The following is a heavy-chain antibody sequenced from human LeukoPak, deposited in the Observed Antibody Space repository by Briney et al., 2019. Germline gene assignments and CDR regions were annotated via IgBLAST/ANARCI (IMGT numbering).Heavy chain of an antibody. CDR2: IYPGDSDT. V-gene: IGHV5-51*01. CDR1: GYNFTNYW. CDR3: ARAPNHNWFDP. Sequence: GXSLKISCKASGYNFTNYWIGWVRQMPGRGLEWMGMIYPGDSDTRYSPSFQGQVTISADKSISTAYLQWSSLKASDTATYYCARAPNHNWFDPWGQGTLVTVSS. J-gene: IGHJ5*02.